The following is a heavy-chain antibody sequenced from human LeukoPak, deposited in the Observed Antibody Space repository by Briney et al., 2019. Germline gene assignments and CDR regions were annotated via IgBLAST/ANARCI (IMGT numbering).Heavy chain of an antibody. Sequence: GRSLRLSCAASGFTFSTYWMSWVRQAPGKGLEWVANIKHDGSEQYYVDSVKGRFTISRHNAKNSLYLQMNSLRVEDTAVYYCARSPTYYDFWSGYKFIDYWGQGTLVTVSS. CDR1: GFTFSTYW. CDR2: IKHDGSEQ. V-gene: IGHV3-7*01. D-gene: IGHD3-3*01. J-gene: IGHJ4*02. CDR3: ARSPTYYDFWSGYKFIDY.